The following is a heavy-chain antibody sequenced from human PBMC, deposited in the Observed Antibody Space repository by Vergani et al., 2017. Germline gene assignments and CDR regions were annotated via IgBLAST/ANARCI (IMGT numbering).Heavy chain of an antibody. CDR1: GGSISTSSYS. J-gene: IGHJ5*02. D-gene: IGHD3-3*01. Sequence: QLQLQESGPGLVKPSETLSLTCIVSGGSISTSSYSWGWIRQPPGKGLEWIGNIFYSGSTGYNPSLNSRVTISVDTSNNQFSLKLRSVTAADTAVYYCARRRSDLWGGGPYNWFDPCGQGILVTVSS. V-gene: IGHV4-39*01. CDR2: IFYSGST. CDR3: ARRRSDLWGGGPYNWFDP.